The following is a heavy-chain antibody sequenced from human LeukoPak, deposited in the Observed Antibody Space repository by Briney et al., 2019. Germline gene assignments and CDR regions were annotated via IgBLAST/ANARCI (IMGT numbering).Heavy chain of an antibody. CDR2: IYYSGST. CDR3: ARGQSSGWETYNWFDP. V-gene: IGHV4-59*01. D-gene: IGHD6-19*01. CDR1: GGSISSYY. J-gene: IGHJ5*02. Sequence: TLSLTCTVSGGSISSYYWSWIRQPPGKGLEWIGYIYYSGSTNYNPSLKSRVTISVDTSKNQFSLKLSSVTAADTAVYYCARGQSSGWETYNWFDPWGRGTLVTVSS.